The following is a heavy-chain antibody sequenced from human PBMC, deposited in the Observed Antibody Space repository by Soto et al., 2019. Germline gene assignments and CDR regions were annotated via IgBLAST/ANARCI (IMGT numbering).Heavy chain of an antibody. J-gene: IGHJ5*02. Sequence: SGGSLRLSCAASGFTFSSYSMNWVRQAPGKGLEWVSYISSSSSTIYYADSVKGRFTISRDNAKNSLYLQMNSLRAEDTAVYYCAREDCSSTRCINLFDPCGQGTLVTVAS. CDR2: ISSSSSTI. D-gene: IGHD2-2*01. V-gene: IGHV3-48*01. CDR1: GFTFSSYS. CDR3: AREDCSSTRCINLFDP.